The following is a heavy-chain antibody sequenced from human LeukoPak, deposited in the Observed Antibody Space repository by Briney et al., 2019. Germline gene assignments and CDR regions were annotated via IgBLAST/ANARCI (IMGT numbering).Heavy chain of an antibody. J-gene: IGHJ6*02. CDR3: ARGPGAPGSYYYYYGMDV. V-gene: IGHV3-11*01. CDR1: GFTFSDYY. Sequence: PGGSLRLSCAASGFTFSDYYMSWIRQAPGKGLEWVSYISSSGSTIYYADSVKGRFTISRDNAENSLYLQMNSLRAEDTAVYYCARGPGAPGSYYYYYGMDVWGQGTTVTVSS. D-gene: IGHD3-10*01. CDR2: ISSSGSTI.